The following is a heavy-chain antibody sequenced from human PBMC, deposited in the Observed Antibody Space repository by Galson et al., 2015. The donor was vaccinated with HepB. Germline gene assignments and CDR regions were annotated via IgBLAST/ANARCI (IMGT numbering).Heavy chain of an antibody. CDR2: INPYNGGI. V-gene: IGHV1-18*04. CDR3: ARGPWFGELTGILVLQH. J-gene: IGHJ1*01. CDR1: GYTFTSYG. D-gene: IGHD3-10*01. Sequence: SVKVPCKASGYTFTSYGITWVRQAPGQGLEWVGWINPYNGGINYAQKFQGRVTMTTDTSTAYMELRGLRSDDTAVYYCARGPWFGELTGILVLQHWGQGTLVTVSS.